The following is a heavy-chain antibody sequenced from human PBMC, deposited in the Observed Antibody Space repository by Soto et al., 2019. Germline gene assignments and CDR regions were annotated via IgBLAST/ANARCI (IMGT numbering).Heavy chain of an antibody. D-gene: IGHD2-15*01. V-gene: IGHV4-4*02. CDR1: AGSISSGAYY. J-gene: IGHJ5*02. Sequence: PSETLSLTCSVSAGSISSGAYYWSWVRQSPGKGLEWIGDIYHIGSTNYNPSLRGRVTISVDKSNNQFSLTLKYVTAADTAVYYCATLPPRIEVTVLPIPTWGQGTLVTVSS. CDR3: ATLPPRIEVTVLPIPT. CDR2: IYHIGST.